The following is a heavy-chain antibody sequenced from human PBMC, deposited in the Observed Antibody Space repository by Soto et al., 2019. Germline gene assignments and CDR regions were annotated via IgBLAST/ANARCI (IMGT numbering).Heavy chain of an antibody. V-gene: IGHV3-64D*06. CDR3: VKAARITMIVVVEDAFDI. CDR1: GFTFSSYA. D-gene: IGHD3-22*01. Sequence: GGSLRLSCSASGFTFSSYAMHWVRQAPGKGLEYVSAISSNGGSTYYADSVKGRFTISRDNSKNTLYLQMSSLRAEDTAAYYCVKAARITMIVVVEDAFDIWGQGTMVTVSS. CDR2: ISSNGGST. J-gene: IGHJ3*02.